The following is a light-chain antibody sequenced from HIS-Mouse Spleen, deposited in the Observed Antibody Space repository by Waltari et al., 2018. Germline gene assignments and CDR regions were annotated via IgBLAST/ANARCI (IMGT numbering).Light chain of an antibody. CDR1: SPRSNY. CDR3: NSRDSSGNHLV. CDR2: GKN. Sequence: SSELTQDPAVSVALVQTVRITFQGDSPRSNYAMWYQQKPGQAPVLVIYGKNNRPSGIPDRFSGSSSGNTASLTITGAQAEDEADYYCNSRDSSGNHLVFGGGTKLTVL. V-gene: IGLV3-19*01. J-gene: IGLJ2*01.